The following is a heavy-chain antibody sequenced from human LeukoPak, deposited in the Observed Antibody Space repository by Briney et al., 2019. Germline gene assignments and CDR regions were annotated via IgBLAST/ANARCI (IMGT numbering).Heavy chain of an antibody. CDR2: ISSSSSTI. J-gene: IGHJ3*02. D-gene: IGHD5-18*01. CDR3: AREGGYSYGGGAFDI. CDR1: GFTFSSYS. Sequence: GGSLRLSCAASGFTFSSYSMNWVRQAPGKGLEWVSYISSSSSTIYYADSVKGRFTISRDNAKNSLYLQMNNLRAEDTAVYYCAREGGYSYGGGAFDIWGQGTMVTVSS. V-gene: IGHV3-48*04.